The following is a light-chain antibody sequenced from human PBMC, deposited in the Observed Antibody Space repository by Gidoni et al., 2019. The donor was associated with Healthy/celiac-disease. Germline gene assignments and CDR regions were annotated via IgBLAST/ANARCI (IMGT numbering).Light chain of an antibody. Sequence: EIVMTQSPANLSVSPGESATLSCRASQSVSSNLAWYQQKPGQAPRLLIYGASTRATGIPARFSGSWSGTEFTLTISSLQSEDFAVYYCQQYNNWLALTFGGGTKVEIK. V-gene: IGKV3-15*01. CDR2: GAS. J-gene: IGKJ4*01. CDR3: QQYNNWLALT. CDR1: QSVSSN.